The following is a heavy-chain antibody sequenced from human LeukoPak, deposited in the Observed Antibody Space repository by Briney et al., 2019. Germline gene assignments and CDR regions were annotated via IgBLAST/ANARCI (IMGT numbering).Heavy chain of an antibody. Sequence: SETLSLTCTVSGGSISSGDYYWSWIRQPPGEGLEWIGYIYYSGSTYYNPSLKSRVTISVDTSKNQFSLKLSSVTAADTAVYYCARVTGVVPAAIPSRYFQHWGQGTLVTVSS. CDR3: ARVTGVVPAAIPSRYFQH. CDR2: IYYSGST. CDR1: GGSISSGDYY. D-gene: IGHD2-2*02. V-gene: IGHV4-30-4*08. J-gene: IGHJ1*01.